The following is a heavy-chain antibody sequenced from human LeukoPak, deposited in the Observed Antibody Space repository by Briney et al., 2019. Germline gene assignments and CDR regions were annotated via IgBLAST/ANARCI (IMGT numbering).Heavy chain of an antibody. D-gene: IGHD6-6*01. V-gene: IGHV4-4*09. CDR1: GGSISSYY. CDR3: ARHLSIAARRGYYYYYMDV. J-gene: IGHJ6*03. Sequence: SETLSLTCTVSGGSISSYYWSWIRQPPVKGLEWIGYIYTSGSTNYNPSLKSRVTISVDTSKNQFSLKLSSVTAADTAVYYCARHLSIAARRGYYYYYMDVWGKGTTVTVSS. CDR2: IYTSGST.